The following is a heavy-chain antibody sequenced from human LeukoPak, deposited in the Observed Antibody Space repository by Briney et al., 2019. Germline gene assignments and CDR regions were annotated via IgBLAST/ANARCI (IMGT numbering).Heavy chain of an antibody. V-gene: IGHV4-61*02. Sequence: SETLSLTCTVSGGSISGGNYYWSWIRQPAGKGLEWIGRIHTSGSTKYNPSLKSRVTLSVDNSKNQFSLKLSSVTAADTAVYYCARDFYYYDASGYYPPFEYWGQGTLVTVSS. J-gene: IGHJ4*02. CDR3: ARDFYYYDASGYYPPFEY. CDR1: GGSISGGNYY. D-gene: IGHD3-22*01. CDR2: IHTSGST.